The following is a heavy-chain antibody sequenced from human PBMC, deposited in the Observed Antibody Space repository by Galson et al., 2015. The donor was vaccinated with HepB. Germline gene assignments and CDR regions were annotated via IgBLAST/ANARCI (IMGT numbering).Heavy chain of an antibody. V-gene: IGHV4-61*02. CDR3: ARIATAMVIYDY. Sequence: TLSLTCTVSGGSISSGSYYWSWIRQPAGKGLEWIGRIYTSGSTNYNPSLKSRVTISVDTSKNQFSLKLSSMTAADTAVYYCARIATAMVIYDYWGQGTLVTVSS. CDR1: GGSISSGSYY. D-gene: IGHD5-18*01. J-gene: IGHJ4*02. CDR2: IYTSGST.